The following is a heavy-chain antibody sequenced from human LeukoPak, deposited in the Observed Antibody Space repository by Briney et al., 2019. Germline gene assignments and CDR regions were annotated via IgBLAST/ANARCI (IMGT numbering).Heavy chain of an antibody. CDR1: GGSFSGYY. D-gene: IGHD5-24*01. Sequence: SSETLSLTCAVYGGSFSGYYWSWIRQPPGKGLEWIGEINHSGSTNYNPSLKSRVTISVDTSKNQFSLKLTSLTAADTAVYYCARGAMATTPFFDYWGQGTLVTVSS. V-gene: IGHV4-34*01. CDR3: ARGAMATTPFFDY. CDR2: INHSGST. J-gene: IGHJ4*02.